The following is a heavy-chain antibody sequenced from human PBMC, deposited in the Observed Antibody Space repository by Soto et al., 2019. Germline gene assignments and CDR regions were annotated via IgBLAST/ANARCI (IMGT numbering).Heavy chain of an antibody. J-gene: IGHJ4*02. CDR2: VSANGQGI. V-gene: IGHV3-23*01. CDR1: GFTFSSSA. CDR3: AKDRRYPRDYFHY. Sequence: GGSLRLSCAASGFTFSSSAIIWVRQAPGKGLEWVSAVSANGQGIYYADSVRGRFTISRDNSKNTVFLHMDSLSAEDTAVYYCAKDRRYPRDYFHYWGQGTLVTVSS. D-gene: IGHD2-2*01.